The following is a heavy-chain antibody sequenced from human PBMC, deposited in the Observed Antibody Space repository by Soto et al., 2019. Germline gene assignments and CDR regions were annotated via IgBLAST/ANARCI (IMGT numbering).Heavy chain of an antibody. CDR2: TKNKRNGYTT. D-gene: IGHD3-10*01. CDR1: GFTFSDHY. CDR3: SRGENGGCGN. J-gene: IGHJ4*02. V-gene: IGHV3-72*01. Sequence: EVQLVESGGGLVQPGGSLRLSCAAFGFTFSDHYIDWVRQAPGKGLEWVGRTKNKRNGYTTEYAASVKGRFTISRDDFKKSIYLAMKRLKNEEPAGLLFSRGENGGCGNWGQGTLVTVSS.